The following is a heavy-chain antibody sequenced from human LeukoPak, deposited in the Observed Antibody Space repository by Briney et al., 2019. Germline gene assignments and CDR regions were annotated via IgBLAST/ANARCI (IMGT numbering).Heavy chain of an antibody. J-gene: IGHJ6*02. CDR1: GFTFNSYA. Sequence: GMSLRLSCAASGFTFNSYAMHWVRQAPGKGLECVTIISYDGSYKYYADSVKGRFTISRDNSKNTLYLQMSNLRAEDTAVYFCARGGGLDVWGQGATVTVSS. CDR3: ARGGGLDV. CDR2: ISYDGSYK. D-gene: IGHD3-16*01. V-gene: IGHV3-30*04.